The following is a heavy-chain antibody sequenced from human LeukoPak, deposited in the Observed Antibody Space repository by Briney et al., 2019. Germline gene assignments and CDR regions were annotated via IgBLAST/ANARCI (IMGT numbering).Heavy chain of an antibody. V-gene: IGHV4-30-4*01. D-gene: IGHD2-15*01. Sequence: PSETLSLTCTVSGGSISSGDYYWSWIRQPPGKGLEWIGYIHYSGSTYYNPSLKSRVTISVDTSKNQFSLKLSSVTAADTAVYYCARGGCSGGSCYSDYWGQGTLVTVSS. CDR2: IHYSGST. J-gene: IGHJ4*02. CDR3: ARGGCSGGSCYSDY. CDR1: GGSISSGDYY.